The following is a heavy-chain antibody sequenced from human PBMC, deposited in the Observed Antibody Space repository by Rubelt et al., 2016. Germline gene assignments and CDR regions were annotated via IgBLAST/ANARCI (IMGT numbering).Heavy chain of an antibody. D-gene: IGHD6-6*01. CDR2: IIPVFGTA. V-gene: IGHV1-69*01. Sequence: QVQLVQSGAEVKKPGSSVKVSCKASGGTFSSYAISWVRQAPGQGLEWMGGIIPVFGTANYAKKFQGRITMTTDESTSTAYMELSSLRSEDTAVYYCATTIAIRPYYFDDWGQGTLVTVSS. CDR1: GGTFSSYA. CDR3: ATTIAIRPYYFDD. J-gene: IGHJ4*02.